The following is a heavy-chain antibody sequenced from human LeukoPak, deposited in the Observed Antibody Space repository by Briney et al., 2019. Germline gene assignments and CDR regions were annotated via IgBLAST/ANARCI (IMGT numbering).Heavy chain of an antibody. CDR3: ARDSGYDLFDY. J-gene: IGHJ4*02. CDR2: ISYDGSIK. Sequence: PGRSLRLSCAASGFTFSSYAMHWVRQAPGKGLEWVAVISYDGSIKYYADSVKGRFTISRDNSKNTLYLQMNSLRAEDTAVYYCARDSGYDLFDYWGQGTLVTVSS. D-gene: IGHD5-12*01. CDR1: GFTFSSYA. V-gene: IGHV3-30-3*01.